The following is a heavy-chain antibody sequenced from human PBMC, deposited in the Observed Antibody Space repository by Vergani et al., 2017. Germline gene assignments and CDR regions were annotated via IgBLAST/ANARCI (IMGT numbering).Heavy chain of an antibody. J-gene: IGHJ1*01. Sequence: QVQLQESGPGLVKPSQTLSLTCTVSGGSISSDNYYWSWIRQPPGKGLEWIGYIYYSGFIYYNPSLKSRVSISVDTSKNQFSLELSSVTAADTAVYYCARYSGGDSEYYQHWGQGTLVTVSS. D-gene: IGHD1-26*01. CDR1: GGSISSDNYY. CDR3: ARYSGGDSEYYQH. CDR2: IYYSGFI. V-gene: IGHV4-30-4*01.